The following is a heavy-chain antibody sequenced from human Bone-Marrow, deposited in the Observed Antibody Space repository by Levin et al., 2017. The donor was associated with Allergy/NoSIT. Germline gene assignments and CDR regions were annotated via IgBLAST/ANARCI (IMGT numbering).Heavy chain of an antibody. J-gene: IGHJ4*02. D-gene: IGHD3-10*01. CDR1: GYTFTSYD. Sequence: GGSLRLSCKASGYTFTSYDIHWVRQAAGQGLEWLGWMNPNSVVTDYAQKFQGRVTMTWSTSMTTAYMELRGLRSEDTAIYYCARATRAGITSFDYWGRGTPVTVSS. CDR2: MNPNSVVT. CDR3: ARATRAGITSFDY. V-gene: IGHV1-8*01.